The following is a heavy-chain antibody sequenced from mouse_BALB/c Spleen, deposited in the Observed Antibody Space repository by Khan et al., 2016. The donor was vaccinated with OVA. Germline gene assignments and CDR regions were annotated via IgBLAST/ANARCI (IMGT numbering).Heavy chain of an antibody. V-gene: IGHV1S81*02. CDR3: ARSGYGNPFAY. Sequence: QVQLKQSGAELVKPGASVKISCKASGYTFTSYYMYWVKQRPGQGLEWIGGINPSNGGAHFNEKFKNKATLTVDKSSSTAYMQLSSLTSEDSAVEYCARSGYGNPFAYWGQGTLVTVSA. CDR2: INPSNGGA. CDR1: GYTFTSYY. D-gene: IGHD2-1*01. J-gene: IGHJ3*01.